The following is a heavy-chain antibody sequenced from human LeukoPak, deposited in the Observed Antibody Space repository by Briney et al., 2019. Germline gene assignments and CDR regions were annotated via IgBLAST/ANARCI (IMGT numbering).Heavy chain of an antibody. CDR2: ISSSSSTI. J-gene: IGHJ4*02. CDR3: ARETAGYSYGTLGVY. CDR1: GFTFSSYS. Sequence: GGSLRLSCAASGFTFSSYSMNWVRQAPGKGLEWVSYISSSSSTIYYADSVKGRSTISRDNAKNSLYLQMNSLRAEDTAVYYCARETAGYSYGTLGVYWGQGTLVTVSS. D-gene: IGHD5-18*01. V-gene: IGHV3-48*01.